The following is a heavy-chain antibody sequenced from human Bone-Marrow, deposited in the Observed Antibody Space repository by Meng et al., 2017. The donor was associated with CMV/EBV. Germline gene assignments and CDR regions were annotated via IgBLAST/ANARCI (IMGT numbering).Heavy chain of an antibody. D-gene: IGHD2-2*01. V-gene: IGHV1-18*01. CDR2: ISAYNGNT. CDR1: GYTFTSYG. CDR3: ARDTVHHIVVVPAATGVDYYYYGTDV. Sequence: ASVKVSCKASGYTFTSYGISWVRQAPGQGLEWMGWISAYNGNTNYAQKLQGRVTMTTDTSTSTAYMELRSLRSDDTAVYYCARDTVHHIVVVPAATGVDYYYYGTDVWGQGTTVTVSS. J-gene: IGHJ6*02.